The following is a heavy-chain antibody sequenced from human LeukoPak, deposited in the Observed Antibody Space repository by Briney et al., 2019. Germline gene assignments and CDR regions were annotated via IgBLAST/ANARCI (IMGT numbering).Heavy chain of an antibody. Sequence: PGRSLRLSCAASGFTFSSDGMHWVRQAPGEGLGWVAVIWYDGSNKYYADSVKGRFTISRDNSKNTLYLQMNSLRAEDTAVYYCARGHNWNYYYYYGMDVWGQGTTVTVSS. V-gene: IGHV3-33*01. CDR3: ARGHNWNYYYYYGMDV. D-gene: IGHD1-20*01. J-gene: IGHJ6*02. CDR1: GFTFSSDG. CDR2: IWYDGSNK.